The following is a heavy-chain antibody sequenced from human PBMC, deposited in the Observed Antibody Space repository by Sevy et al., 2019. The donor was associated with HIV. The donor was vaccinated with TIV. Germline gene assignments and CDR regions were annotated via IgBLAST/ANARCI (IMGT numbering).Heavy chain of an antibody. CDR3: AREGDIVVVVAATAFDI. CDR1: GFTFSSYA. V-gene: IGHV3-30-3*01. J-gene: IGHJ3*02. Sequence: GGSLRLSCAASGFTFSSYAMHWDRQAPGKGLEWVAVISYDGSNKYYADSVKGRFTISRDNSKNTLYLQMNSLRAEDTAVYYCAREGDIVVVVAATAFDIWGQGTMVTVSS. CDR2: ISYDGSNK. D-gene: IGHD2-15*01.